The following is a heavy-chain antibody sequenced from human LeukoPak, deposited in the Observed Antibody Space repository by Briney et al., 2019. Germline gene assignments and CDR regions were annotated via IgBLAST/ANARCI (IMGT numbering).Heavy chain of an antibody. CDR2: IRYDGSNK. V-gene: IGHV3-30*02. Sequence: PGGSLRLSCAASGFTFSSYGMHWVRQAPGKGLEWVAFIRYDGSNKYYADSVKGRFTISRDNSKNTLYLQMNSLRAEDTAVYYCAKEYCSGGSCYGPGYWGQGTLVTVSS. D-gene: IGHD2-15*01. CDR1: GFTFSSYG. J-gene: IGHJ4*02. CDR3: AKEYCSGGSCYGPGY.